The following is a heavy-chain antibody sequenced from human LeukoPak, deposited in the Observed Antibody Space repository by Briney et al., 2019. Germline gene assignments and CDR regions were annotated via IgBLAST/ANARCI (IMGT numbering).Heavy chain of an antibody. CDR1: GFTFSSYA. CDR3: ARVGCSGGSCYSLAFDI. V-gene: IGHV3-64*04. D-gene: IGHD2-15*01. CDR2: ISGNGGTT. J-gene: IGHJ3*02. Sequence: GGSLRLSCSASGFTFSSYAMHWVRQAPGKGLEYVSAISGNGGTTYYADSVKGRFTISRDNSKNTLYLQMNSLRAEDTAVYYCARVGCSGGSCYSLAFDIWGQGTMVTVSS.